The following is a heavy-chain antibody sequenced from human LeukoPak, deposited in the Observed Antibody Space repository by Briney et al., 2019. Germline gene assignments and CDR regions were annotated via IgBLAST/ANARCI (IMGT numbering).Heavy chain of an antibody. CDR3: AKVVSMVSEDFDY. CDR2: IRYDGSNK. Sequence: GGSLRLSCAASGFTFSSCGMHWVRQAPGKGLEWVAFIRYDGSNKYYADSVKGRFTISRDNSKNTLYLQMNSLRAEDTAVYYSAKVVSMVSEDFDYWGQGTLVTVSS. D-gene: IGHD5-18*01. J-gene: IGHJ4*02. CDR1: GFTFSSCG. V-gene: IGHV3-30*02.